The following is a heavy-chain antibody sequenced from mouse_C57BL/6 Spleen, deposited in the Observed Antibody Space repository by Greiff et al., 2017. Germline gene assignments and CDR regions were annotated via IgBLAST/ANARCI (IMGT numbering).Heavy chain of an antibody. V-gene: IGHV1-9*01. D-gene: IGHD2-4*01. CDR3: ARSDDYVYYYAMDY. CDR2: FLPGSGSP. Sequence: QVQLKESGAELMKPGASVKLSCKATGYTFTGFWIVWVKQRPGHGLEWIGEFLPGSGSPNYNEKFKGKATFTADTASNTAYMQLSILTTENPAIYYCARSDDYVYYYAMDYWGQGTSVTVSS. J-gene: IGHJ4*01. CDR1: GYTFTGFW.